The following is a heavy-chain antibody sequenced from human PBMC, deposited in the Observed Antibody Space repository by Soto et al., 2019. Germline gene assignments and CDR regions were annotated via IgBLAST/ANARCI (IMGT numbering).Heavy chain of an antibody. CDR3: ARDKDRLQLGGNYYYILDV. Sequence: VQWCQSGPRVKKPGSWVKVPARASGAPSRTSPTSWVHRALGKGLEWWGGVVPVFPTPDYAQKFQGRVIITADESTTTAYLELTSLRADDTAVYYCARDKDRLQLGGNYYYILDVWGQGTAITVSS. D-gene: IGHD1-1*01. CDR1: GAPSRTSP. J-gene: IGHJ6*02. CDR2: VVPVFPTP. V-gene: IGHV1-69*12.